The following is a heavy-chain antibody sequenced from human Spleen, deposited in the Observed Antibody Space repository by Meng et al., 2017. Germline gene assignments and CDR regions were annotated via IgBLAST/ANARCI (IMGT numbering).Heavy chain of an antibody. CDR1: GGIFSNYV. V-gene: IGHV1-69*13. J-gene: IGHJ4*02. Sequence: SVKVSCKARGGIFSNYVIGWVRQAPGQGLEWMGGINAVFGTTNYGKKFQDRVTITSDESTSTVYMPLTRLTSEDTAVYFFAMKAGNCISTTCYSLDYWGQGTLVTVSS. CDR2: INAVFGTT. CDR3: AMKAGNCISTTCYSLDY. D-gene: IGHD2-2*01.